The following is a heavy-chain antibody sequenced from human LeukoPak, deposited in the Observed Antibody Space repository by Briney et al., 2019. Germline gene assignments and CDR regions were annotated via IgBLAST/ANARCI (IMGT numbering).Heavy chain of an antibody. J-gene: IGHJ6*02. CDR1: GYTFTGYY. Sequence: ASVKASCKASGYTFTGYYMHWVRQAPGQGLEWMGWINPNSGGTNYAQKFQGRVTITRDTSISTAYMELSRLRSDDTAVYYCARVDTALDYYYYGMDVWGQGTTVTVSS. CDR3: ARVDTALDYYYYGMDV. V-gene: IGHV1-2*02. D-gene: IGHD5-18*01. CDR2: INPNSGGT.